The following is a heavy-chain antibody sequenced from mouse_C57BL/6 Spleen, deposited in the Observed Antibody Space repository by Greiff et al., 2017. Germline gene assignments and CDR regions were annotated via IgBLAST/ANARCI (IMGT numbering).Heavy chain of an antibody. CDR1: GYAFSSSW. Sequence: QVQLKQSGPELVKPGASVKISCKASGYAFSSSWMNWVKQRPGKGLEWIGRIYPGDGDTNYNGKFKGKATLTADKSSSTAYMQLSSLTSEDSAVYFCARSWYRTDYAMDYWGQGTSVTVSS. J-gene: IGHJ4*01. V-gene: IGHV1-82*01. D-gene: IGHD2-1*01. CDR2: IYPGDGDT. CDR3: ARSWYRTDYAMDY.